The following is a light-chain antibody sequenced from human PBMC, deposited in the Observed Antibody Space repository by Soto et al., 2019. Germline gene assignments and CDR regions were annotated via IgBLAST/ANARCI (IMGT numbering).Light chain of an antibody. CDR3: SAYAASNTVI. CDR2: EVT. CDR1: SSDVGGYKY. V-gene: IGLV2-8*01. Sequence: QSALTQPPCASGSPGQSVTISCTGTSSDVGGYKYVSWYQQHPGKAPKLMIYEVTRRPSGVPDRFSGSRSGNTASLTVSGLQAEDEADYYCSAYAASNTVIFGGGTKLTVL. J-gene: IGLJ2*01.